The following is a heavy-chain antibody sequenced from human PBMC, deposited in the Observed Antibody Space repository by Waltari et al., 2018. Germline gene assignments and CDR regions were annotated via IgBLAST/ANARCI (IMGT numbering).Heavy chain of an antibody. CDR3: ARDEGGNRALTDPMVRGVTTYDHDGLDV. V-gene: IGHV3-9*01. CDR2: ISWNSGSI. J-gene: IGHJ6*02. D-gene: IGHD3-10*01. CDR1: GFTFDDYA. Sequence: EVQLVESGGGLVQPGRSLRLSCAASGFTFDDYAMHWVRQAPGKGLEWVSGISWNSGSIGNADSVKGRFTISRDNAKNSLYLQMNSLRVEDTAVYYCARDEGGNRALTDPMVRGVTTYDHDGLDVWGQGTTVTVS.